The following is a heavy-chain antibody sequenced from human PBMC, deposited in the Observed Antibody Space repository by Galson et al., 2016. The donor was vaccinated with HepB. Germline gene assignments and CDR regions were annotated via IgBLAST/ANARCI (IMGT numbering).Heavy chain of an antibody. CDR2: IWYDGSIK. D-gene: IGHD2-21*02. Sequence: SLRLSCAASGFAFTDRGFHWVRQAPGKGLEWVSTIWYDGSIKDYAESVKGRFTFSRDNSKHTVYLQMDSLKLEDTAKYFCVKDQCGGDCGGTGSFDYWGQGTLVTVSS. J-gene: IGHJ4*02. CDR3: VKDQCGGDCGGTGSFDY. CDR1: GFAFTDRG. V-gene: IGHV3-33*03.